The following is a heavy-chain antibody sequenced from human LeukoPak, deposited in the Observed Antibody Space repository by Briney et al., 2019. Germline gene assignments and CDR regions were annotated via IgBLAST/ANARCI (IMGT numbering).Heavy chain of an antibody. CDR1: GFTFSSYG. J-gene: IGHJ4*02. CDR2: ISYDGSNK. CDR3: AKANWGSFDY. Sequence: GGSLRLSCAASGFTFSSYGMHWVRQAPGKGLEWVAVISYDGSNKYYADSVKGRFTISRDNSKNTLNLQMNSLRAEDTAVYYCAKANWGSFDYWGQGTLVTVSS. D-gene: IGHD7-27*01. V-gene: IGHV3-30*18.